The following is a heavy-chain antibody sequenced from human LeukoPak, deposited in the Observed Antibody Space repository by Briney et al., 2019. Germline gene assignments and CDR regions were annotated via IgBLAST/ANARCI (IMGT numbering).Heavy chain of an antibody. CDR1: GGSITTSSYQ. V-gene: IGHV4-39*07. Sequence: MSSETLSLTCSVSGGSITTSSYQWGWIRQPPGKGLEWIGEIYHSGSTNYNPSLKSRVTISVDKSKNQFSLKLSSVTAADTAVYYCARDVAGSLPGYYYGMDVWGQGTTVTVSS. J-gene: IGHJ6*02. D-gene: IGHD3-10*01. CDR3: ARDVAGSLPGYYYGMDV. CDR2: IYHSGST.